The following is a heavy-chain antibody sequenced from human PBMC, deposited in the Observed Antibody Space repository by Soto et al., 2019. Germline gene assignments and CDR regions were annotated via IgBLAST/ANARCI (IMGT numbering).Heavy chain of an antibody. V-gene: IGHV3-30-3*01. CDR2: ISYDGLKK. CDR3: SRDGCSGHACYLQH. CDR1: GFNFNHFA. J-gene: IGHJ1*01. Sequence: QVQLVESGGGVVQPGGSLKLSCAASGFNFNHFALNWVRQAPGKGPEWVAVISYDGLKKFYADSVKGRFTISRDTSTDTVSLQMNDLGVEDTSVYYCSRDGCSGHACYLQHWGQGTLVTVSS. D-gene: IGHD5-12*01.